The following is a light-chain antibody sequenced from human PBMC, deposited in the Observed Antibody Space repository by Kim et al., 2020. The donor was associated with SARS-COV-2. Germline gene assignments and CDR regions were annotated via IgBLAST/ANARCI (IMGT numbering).Light chain of an antibody. CDR1: QGISNS. Sequence: DIQMTQSPSSLSASVGDRVTITCRASQGISNSLAWYQQKPGMGPKVLIYDASTLQSGVPSRFSGSGSGTDFTLTISSLQPEDVATYYCQKYNSAPWTLGQGTKVDIK. CDR2: DAS. CDR3: QKYNSAPWT. J-gene: IGKJ1*01. V-gene: IGKV1-27*01.